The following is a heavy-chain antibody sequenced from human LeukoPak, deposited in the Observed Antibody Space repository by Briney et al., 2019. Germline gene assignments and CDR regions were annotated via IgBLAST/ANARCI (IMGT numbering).Heavy chain of an antibody. CDR1: GGSFSGYY. J-gene: IGHJ5*02. CDR2: INHSGST. V-gene: IGHV4-34*01. Sequence: SETLSLTCAVYGGSFSGYYRSWIRQPPGKGLEWIGEINHSGSTNYNPSLKSRVTISVDTSKNQFSLKLSSVTAADTAVYYCGKGKYNWFDPWGQGTLVAVSS. CDR3: GKGKYNWFDP.